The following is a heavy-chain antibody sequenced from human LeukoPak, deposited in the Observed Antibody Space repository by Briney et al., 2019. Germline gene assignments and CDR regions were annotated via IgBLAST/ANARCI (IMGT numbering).Heavy chain of an antibody. J-gene: IGHJ3*02. CDR2: IPYDGSNK. CDR1: GFTFSSYA. V-gene: IGHV3-30*18. Sequence: QAGGSLRLSCAASGFTFSSYAMHWVRQAPGKGLEWVAVIPYDGSNKYYADSVKGRFTISRDNSKNTLYLQMNSLRAEDMAVYYCAKSLGENEAFDIWGQGTMVTVSS. CDR3: AKSLGENEAFDI. D-gene: IGHD3-16*01.